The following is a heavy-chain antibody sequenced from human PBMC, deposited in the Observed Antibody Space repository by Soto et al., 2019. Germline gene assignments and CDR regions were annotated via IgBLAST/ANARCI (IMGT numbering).Heavy chain of an antibody. D-gene: IGHD5-12*01. J-gene: IGHJ4*02. CDR3: GRGRSGQIVVFY. CDR2: IGPVSGAT. V-gene: IGHV1-2*02. Sequence: ASVKVSCKASGYTFTGHYIHWVRQAPEQGPEWMGEIGPVSGATRYAQKFQGRVTMTMDMSITTVYMELSNLSPDDMAVYYCGRGRSGQIVVFYWTQGTPVTVSS. CDR1: GYTFTGHY.